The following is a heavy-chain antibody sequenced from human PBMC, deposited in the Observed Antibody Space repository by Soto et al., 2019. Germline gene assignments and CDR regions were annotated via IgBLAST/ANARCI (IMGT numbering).Heavy chain of an antibody. CDR1: GFTFSSYA. J-gene: IGHJ3*02. V-gene: IGHV3-30-3*01. D-gene: IGHD4-17*01. CDR2: ISYDGSNK. CDR3: AREMDGDGDDAFDI. Sequence: PGGSLRLSCADSGFTFSSYAMHWVRQAPGKGLEWVAVISYDGSNKYYADSVKGRFTISRDNSKNTLYLQMNSLRAEDTAVYYCAREMDGDGDDAFDIWGQGTMVTVSS.